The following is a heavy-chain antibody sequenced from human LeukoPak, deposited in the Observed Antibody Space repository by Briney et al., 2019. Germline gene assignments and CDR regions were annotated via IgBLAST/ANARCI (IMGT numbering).Heavy chain of an antibody. CDR2: ISGSGGST. D-gene: IGHD1-26*01. CDR1: GFTFSSYA. Sequence: GGSLRLSCAASGFTFSSYAMSWVRQAPGKGLEWVSAISGSGGSTYYADSVKGRFTISRDNSKNTLYLQMNSLRAEDTAVYYCAKDRYSWSYYLEYFDYWGQGTLVTVSS. V-gene: IGHV3-23*01. CDR3: AKDRYSWSYYLEYFDY. J-gene: IGHJ4*02.